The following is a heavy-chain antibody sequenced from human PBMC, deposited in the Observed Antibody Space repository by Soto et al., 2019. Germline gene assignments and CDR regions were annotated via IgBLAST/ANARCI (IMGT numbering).Heavy chain of an antibody. J-gene: IGHJ3*02. CDR1: GYTFTSYA. Sequence: QVQLVQSGAEVKKPGASVKVSCKASGYTFTSYAMHWVRQAPGQRLEWMGWINAGNGNTKYSQKFQGRVTITRDTSESTAYMEWSSLRSEGTGVYYCASVNRADAFDIWGQGTMVTVSS. CDR3: ASVNRADAFDI. CDR2: INAGNGNT. V-gene: IGHV1-3*01.